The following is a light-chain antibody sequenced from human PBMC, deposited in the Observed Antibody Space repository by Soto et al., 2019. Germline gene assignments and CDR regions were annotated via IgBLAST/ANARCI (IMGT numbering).Light chain of an antibody. V-gene: IGKV3-15*01. CDR2: GAS. Sequence: EIVMTQSPATLSVSPGERATLSCRASRSVSSKLAWYQQKPGQAPRLLIYGASTRATGISARFSGSGSGTEFTLTISSLQSEDFAVYYCQQYKNWPRTFGQGTKVEIK. CDR3: QQYKNWPRT. J-gene: IGKJ1*01. CDR1: RSVSSK.